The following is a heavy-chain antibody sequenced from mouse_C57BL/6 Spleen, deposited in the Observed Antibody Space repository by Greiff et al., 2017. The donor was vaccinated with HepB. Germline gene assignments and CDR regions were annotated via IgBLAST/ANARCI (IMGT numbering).Heavy chain of an antibody. J-gene: IGHJ1*03. CDR2: IYPRSGNT. D-gene: IGHD1-1*01. V-gene: IGHV1-81*01. CDR1: GYTFTSYG. Sequence: VMLVESGAELARPGASVKLSCKASGYTFTSYGISWVKQRTGQGLEWIGEIYPRSGNTYYNEKFKGKATLTADKSSSTAYMELRSLTSEDSAVYFCARRGTTVVDWYFDVWGTGTTVTVSS. CDR3: ARRGTTVVDWYFDV.